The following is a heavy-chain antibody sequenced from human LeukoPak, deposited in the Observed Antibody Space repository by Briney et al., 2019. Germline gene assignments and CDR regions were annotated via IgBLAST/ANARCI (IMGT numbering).Heavy chain of an antibody. CDR3: AKDLMSIKALIPWDY. J-gene: IGHJ4*02. CDR2: IRNDGDVI. CDR1: GFTFTSFG. V-gene: IGHV3-30*02. D-gene: IGHD2-21*01. Sequence: GGSLRLSCAASGFTFTSFGMHWVRQAPGKGLEWVAFIRNDGDVIYYAESVKGRFTISRDNSKNTVYLQLNSLRAEDTAVYYCAKDLMSIKALIPWDYWGQGTLVTVSS.